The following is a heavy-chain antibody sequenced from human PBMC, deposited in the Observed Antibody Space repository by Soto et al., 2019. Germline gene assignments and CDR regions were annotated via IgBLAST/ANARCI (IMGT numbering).Heavy chain of an antibody. J-gene: IGHJ6*02. CDR1: GGSFSGYH. Sequence: SETLSLTCAVYGGSFSGYHWSWIRQPPGKGLEWIGEINHGGTTNYNPSLTSRVTISVDTSKNQFSLKLTSVTAADTAVYYCARGSGRSSGWGTCYYYGMDVWGHGTTVTVSS. CDR3: ARGSGRSSGWGTCYYYGMDV. D-gene: IGHD6-19*01. CDR2: INHGGTT. V-gene: IGHV4-34*01.